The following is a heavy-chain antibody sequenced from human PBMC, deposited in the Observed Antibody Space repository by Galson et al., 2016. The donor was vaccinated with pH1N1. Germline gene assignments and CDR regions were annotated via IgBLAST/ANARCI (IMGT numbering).Heavy chain of an antibody. CDR2: ISGCAKST. J-gene: IGHJ2*01. V-gene: IGHV3-23*01. D-gene: IGHD2-21*01. CDR1: GFTFNLHA. CDR3: AKCGPMDHWYFDL. Sequence: SLRLSCAASGFTFNLHAMSWVRQAPGKGLEWVAGISGCAKSTDYADSVKGRFTVSRDNSMNTLYLQMSSLRADDTAVYYCAKCGPMDHWYFDLWGRGTLVTVSS.